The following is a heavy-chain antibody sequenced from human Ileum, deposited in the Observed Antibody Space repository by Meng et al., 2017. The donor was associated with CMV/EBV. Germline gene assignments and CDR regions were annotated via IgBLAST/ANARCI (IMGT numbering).Heavy chain of an antibody. J-gene: IGHJ5*01. D-gene: IGHD1-14*01. Sequence: QLQLQESGPTLVKLSETLSLICSVSGGPIDSSDYYWDWIRQSPGKGLEWIGSIFYRGYTNYNPSLKSRVVMSVDTSKNQFFLNLDSVTAADTAIYYCARDNVSTSTNRLDSWGQGTLVTVSS. CDR1: GGPIDSSDYY. V-gene: IGHV4-39*07. CDR3: ARDNVSTSTNRLDS. CDR2: IFYRGYT.